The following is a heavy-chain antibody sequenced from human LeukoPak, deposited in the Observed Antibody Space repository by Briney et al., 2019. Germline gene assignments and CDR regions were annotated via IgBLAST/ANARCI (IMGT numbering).Heavy chain of an antibody. CDR1: GFTFSSYA. CDR2: ISGSGGST. D-gene: IGHD1-26*01. Sequence: PGGSLRLSCAASGFTFSSYAMSWVRQAPGKGLEWVSAISGSGGSTYYADSVKGRFTISRDNSKNTLYLQMNSLRAEDTAVYYCAKDLTSGSYYVDYFDYWGQGTLVTVSS. V-gene: IGHV3-23*01. J-gene: IGHJ4*02. CDR3: AKDLTSGSYYVDYFDY.